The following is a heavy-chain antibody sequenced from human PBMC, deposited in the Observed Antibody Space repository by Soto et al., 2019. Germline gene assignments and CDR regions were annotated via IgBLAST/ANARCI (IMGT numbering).Heavy chain of an antibody. D-gene: IGHD4-17*01. CDR3: ARHVKGTTTVHIFDY. V-gene: IGHV4-39*01. CDR1: GGSISSSSYY. J-gene: IGHJ4*02. CDR2: IYYSGST. Sequence: QLQLQESGPGLVKPSETLSLTCTVSGGSISSSSYYWGWIRQPPGKGLEWIGSIYYSGSTYYNPSLKSRVTISVDTSKNQFSLKLSSVTAADTAVYYCARHVKGTTTVHIFDYWGQGTLVTVSS.